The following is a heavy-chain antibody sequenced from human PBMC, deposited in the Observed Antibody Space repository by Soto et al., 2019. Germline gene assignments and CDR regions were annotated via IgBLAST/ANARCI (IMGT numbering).Heavy chain of an antibody. V-gene: IGHV3-21*01. D-gene: IGHD2-2*01. J-gene: IGHJ4*02. Sequence: EVQLVESGGGLVKPGGSLRLSCAASGFTFSSYSMNWVRQAPGKGLEWVSSISSSSSYIYYADSVKGRFTISRDNAKNSLYLQMNSLRAEDTAVYYCARGLYQLSGYCSSTSCSYYFDYWGQGTLVTVSS. CDR3: ARGLYQLSGYCSSTSCSYYFDY. CDR2: ISSSSSYI. CDR1: GFTFSSYS.